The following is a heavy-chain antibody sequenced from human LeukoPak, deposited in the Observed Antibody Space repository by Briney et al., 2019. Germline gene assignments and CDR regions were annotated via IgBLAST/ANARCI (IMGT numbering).Heavy chain of an antibody. CDR3: ARDMGGLNYYDSSGYYGGHDY. CDR1: GGSISSYY. V-gene: IGHV4-4*07. CDR2: IYTSGST. D-gene: IGHD3-22*01. Sequence: PSETLSLTCTVSGGSISSYYWSWIRQPAGKGLEWIGRIYTSGSTNYNPSLKSRVTMSVDTSKNQFSLKLSSVTAADTAVYYCARDMGGLNYYDSSGYYGGHDYWGQGTLVTVSS. J-gene: IGHJ4*02.